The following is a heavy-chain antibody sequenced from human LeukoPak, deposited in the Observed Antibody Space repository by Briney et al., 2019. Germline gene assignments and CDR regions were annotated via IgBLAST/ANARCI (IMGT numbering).Heavy chain of an antibody. CDR3: ARDGGDYGGLDY. D-gene: IGHD4-23*01. CDR2: IYYSGST. CDR1: GGSISSGGYY. V-gene: IGHV4-31*03. Sequence: SETLSLACTVSGGSISSGGYYWSWIRQHPGKGLEWIGYIYYSGSTYYNPSLKSRVTISVDTSKNQFSLKLSSVTAADTAVYYCARDGGDYGGLDYWGQGTLVTVSS. J-gene: IGHJ4*02.